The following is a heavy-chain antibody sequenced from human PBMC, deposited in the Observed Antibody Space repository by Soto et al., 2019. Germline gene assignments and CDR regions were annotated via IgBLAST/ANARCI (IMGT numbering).Heavy chain of an antibody. Sequence: QVQLVQSGAEVKKPGASVKVSCKASGYTFTSYGISWVRQAPGQGLEWMGWISAYKGNTNYAQKLQGRVTMTTDTATSTDYRELRSLRSDDTAVYYCGTRNSSGWYDYWGQGTLVTVSS. CDR1: GYTFTSYG. CDR2: ISAYKGNT. D-gene: IGHD6-19*01. J-gene: IGHJ4*02. CDR3: GTRNSSGWYDY. V-gene: IGHV1-18*01.